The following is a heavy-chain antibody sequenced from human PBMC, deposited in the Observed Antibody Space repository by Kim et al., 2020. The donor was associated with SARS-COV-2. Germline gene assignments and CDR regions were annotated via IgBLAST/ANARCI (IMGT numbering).Heavy chain of an antibody. D-gene: IGHD3-22*01. V-gene: IGHV1-18*04. J-gene: IGHJ4*02. CDR3: ARGTYYYDSSGYPPHFDY. Sequence: ASVKVSCKASGYTFTSYGISWVRQAPGQGLEWMGWISAYNGNTNYAQKLQGRVTMTTDTSTSTAYMELRSLRSDDTAVYYCARGTYYYDSSGYPPHFDYWGQGTLVTVSS. CDR1: GYTFTSYG. CDR2: ISAYNGNT.